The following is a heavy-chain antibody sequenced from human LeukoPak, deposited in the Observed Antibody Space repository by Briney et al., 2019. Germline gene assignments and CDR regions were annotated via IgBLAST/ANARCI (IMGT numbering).Heavy chain of an antibody. Sequence: SETLSLTCTVSGGSISSYYWSWIRQPPGKGLEWIGYIYYSGSTNYNPSLKSRVTISVDTSKNQFSLTLMSVPAAAPPVSYCARENTIFRFLRFDPWGQRTLVRVPS. CDR2: IYYSGST. D-gene: IGHD3-3*01. CDR1: GGSISSYY. V-gene: IGHV4-59*01. J-gene: IGHJ5*02. CDR3: ARENTIFRFLRFDP.